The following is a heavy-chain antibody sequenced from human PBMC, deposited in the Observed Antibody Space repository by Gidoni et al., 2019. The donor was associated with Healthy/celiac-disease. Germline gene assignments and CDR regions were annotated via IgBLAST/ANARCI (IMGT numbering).Heavy chain of an antibody. V-gene: IGHV3-30*18. J-gene: IGHJ4*02. Sequence: QVQLVASGGGVVQPGRSLRLSCAASGFTFRSSGMHWVRQAPGKGLEWVAVISYDGSNKYYADSVKGRFTISRDNSKNTLYLQMNSLRAEDTAVYYCAKDFRGYILYYFDYWGQGTLVTVSS. CDR2: ISYDGSNK. D-gene: IGHD3-22*01. CDR3: AKDFRGYILYYFDY. CDR1: GFTFRSSG.